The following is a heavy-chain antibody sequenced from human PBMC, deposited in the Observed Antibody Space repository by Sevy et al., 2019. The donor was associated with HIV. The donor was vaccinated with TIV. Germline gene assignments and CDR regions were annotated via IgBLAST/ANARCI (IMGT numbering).Heavy chain of an antibody. D-gene: IGHD1-26*01. V-gene: IGHV4-59*11. J-gene: IGHJ4*02. CDR2: IYYNGHV. CDR1: GGSMTSLY. Sequence: SETLSLTCSVSGGSMTSLYWNWIRQPPGKGLEWIANIYYNGHVNYNPSLNSRVTLSLDTSKNQFSLRLGSVTAADTAMYYCSGENAWGRGYSWGQGTLVTVSS. CDR3: SGENAWGRGYS.